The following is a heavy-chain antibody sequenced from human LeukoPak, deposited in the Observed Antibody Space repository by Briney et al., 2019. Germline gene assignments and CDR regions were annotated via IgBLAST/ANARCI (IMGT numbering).Heavy chain of an antibody. CDR2: IYYSGST. Sequence: PSETLSLTCTVSGGSISSSSYYWGWIRQPPGKGLEWVGTIYYSGSTYYNPSLKSRVSISVDTSKNQFSLKLSSVTAADTAVHYCARGPTLKYFHHWGQGTLVTVSS. CDR3: ARGPTLKYFHH. CDR1: GGSISSSSYY. J-gene: IGHJ1*01. V-gene: IGHV4-39*01.